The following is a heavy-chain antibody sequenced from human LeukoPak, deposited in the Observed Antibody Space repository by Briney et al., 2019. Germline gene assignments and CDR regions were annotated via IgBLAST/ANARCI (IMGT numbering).Heavy chain of an antibody. J-gene: IGHJ4*02. D-gene: IGHD5-12*01. Sequence: GESLRLSCAASGFTFDDYAMHWVRQAPGKGLEWVSGISWNSGSIGYADSVKGRFTISRDNAKNSLYLQMNSLRAEDTALYYCAKAGYSGYDFFDYWGQGTLVTVSS. CDR2: ISWNSGSI. CDR1: GFTFDDYA. V-gene: IGHV3-9*01. CDR3: AKAGYSGYDFFDY.